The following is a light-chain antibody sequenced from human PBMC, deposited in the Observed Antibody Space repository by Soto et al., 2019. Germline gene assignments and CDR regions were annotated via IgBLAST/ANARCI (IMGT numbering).Light chain of an antibody. CDR3: CSYLGSSTV. V-gene: IGLV2-23*01. CDR2: EDD. Sequence: QSVLTQPASVSGSPGQSITISCTGVSGDVGNYNLVSWYQQHPAKAPKLIIYEDDKRPSGVSNRFSGSKSGDTASLTISGRQSEDEAAYYCCSYLGSSTVFGGGTQLTVL. CDR1: SGDVGNYNL. J-gene: IGLJ7*01.